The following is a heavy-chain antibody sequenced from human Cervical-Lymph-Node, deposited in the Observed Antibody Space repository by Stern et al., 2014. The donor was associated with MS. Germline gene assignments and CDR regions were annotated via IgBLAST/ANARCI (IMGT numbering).Heavy chain of an antibody. CDR2: IWYDGSNK. V-gene: IGHV3-33*01. J-gene: IGHJ4*02. D-gene: IGHD6-13*01. CDR1: GFTFSSYG. Sequence: QVQLMQSGGGVVQPGRSLRLSCAASGFTFSSYGMHWVRQAPGKGLEWVAVIWYDGSNKYYADSVKGRFTISRDNSKNTLYLQMNSLRAEDTAVYYCARDRYSSSWYNYFDYWGQGTLVTVSS. CDR3: ARDRYSSSWYNYFDY.